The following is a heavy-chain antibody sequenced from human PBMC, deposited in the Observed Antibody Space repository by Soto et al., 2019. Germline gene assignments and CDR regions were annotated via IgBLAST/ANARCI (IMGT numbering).Heavy chain of an antibody. J-gene: IGHJ1*01. Sequence: GESLKISCKGSGYSFTSYWIGWVRQMPGKGLEWMGIIYPGDSDTRYSPSFQGQVTISADKSISTAYLQWSSLKASDTAMYYCARLNRAYCGGDCYAEYFQHWGQATLVTVSS. CDR2: IYPGDSDT. D-gene: IGHD2-21*02. CDR1: GYSFTSYW. CDR3: ARLNRAYCGGDCYAEYFQH. V-gene: IGHV5-51*01.